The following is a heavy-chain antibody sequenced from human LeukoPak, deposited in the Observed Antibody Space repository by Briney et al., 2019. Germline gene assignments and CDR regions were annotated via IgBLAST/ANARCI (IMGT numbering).Heavy chain of an antibody. D-gene: IGHD3-10*01. CDR3: ARYQPGDY. CDR1: GGSISSSSYY. CDR2: IYYSGST. V-gene: IGHV4-39*07. Sequence: SETLSLTCTVSGGSISSSSYYWGWIRQPPGKGLEWIGSIYYSGSTYYNPSLKSRVTISVDTSKNQFSLKLSSVTAADTAVYYCARYQPGDYWGQGTLVTASS. J-gene: IGHJ4*02.